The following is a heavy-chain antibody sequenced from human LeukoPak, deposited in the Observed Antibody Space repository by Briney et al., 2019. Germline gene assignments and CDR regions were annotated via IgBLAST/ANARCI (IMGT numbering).Heavy chain of an antibody. J-gene: IGHJ4*02. CDR1: GGSFSGYN. CDR3: ARGPHSGSYYLHFDY. V-gene: IGHV4-34*01. Sequence: KPSATLSLTCPAYGGSFSGYNWSWIRQPPGKGLEWIGEINHSGSTNYNPSLKSRVTISVDTSKNQFSLKLSSVTAADTAVYYCARGPHSGSYYLHFDYWGQGTLVTVSS. D-gene: IGHD1-26*01. CDR2: INHSGST.